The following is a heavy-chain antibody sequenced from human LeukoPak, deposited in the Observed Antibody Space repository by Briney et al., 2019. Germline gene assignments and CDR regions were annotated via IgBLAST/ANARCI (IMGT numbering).Heavy chain of an antibody. V-gene: IGHV3-21*01. CDR1: GFTFNTLA. CDR2: ISSSSSYI. CDR3: AREMVRGRNWFDP. J-gene: IGHJ5*02. D-gene: IGHD3-10*01. Sequence: GGSLRLSCAASGFTFNTLAMSWVRQAPGKGLEWVSSISSSSSYIYYADSVKGRFTISRDNAKNSLYLQMNSLRAEDTAVYYCAREMVRGRNWFDPWGQGTLVTVSS.